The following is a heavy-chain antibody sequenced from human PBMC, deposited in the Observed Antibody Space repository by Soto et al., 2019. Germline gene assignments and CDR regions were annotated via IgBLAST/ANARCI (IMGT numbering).Heavy chain of an antibody. D-gene: IGHD3-3*01. V-gene: IGHV4-31*03. CDR2: IYYSGST. CDR1: GGSISSGGYY. Sequence: PSEPLSLTCTVSGGSISSGGYYWSWIRQHPGKGLEWIGYIYYSGSTYYNPSLKSRVTISVDTSKNQFSLKLSSVTAADTAVYYCARVPDYDFWSGSYYFDYWGQGTLVTVSS. CDR3: ARVPDYDFWSGSYYFDY. J-gene: IGHJ4*02.